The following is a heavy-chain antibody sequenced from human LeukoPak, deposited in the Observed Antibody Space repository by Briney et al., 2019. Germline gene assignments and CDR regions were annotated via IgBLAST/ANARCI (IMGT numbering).Heavy chain of an antibody. Sequence: GGSLRLSCAGSGFAFSGTWLNWVRQAPGQGLEWVGRINTRTDGATTTYAAPVKGRFTISRDDSKSTLYLEMNGLKTEDTAVYYCTTEFWYYFNNWGQGTLVTVSS. D-gene: IGHD3-3*01. CDR3: TTEFWYYFNN. CDR1: GFAFSGTW. V-gene: IGHV3-15*01. CDR2: INTRTDGATT. J-gene: IGHJ4*02.